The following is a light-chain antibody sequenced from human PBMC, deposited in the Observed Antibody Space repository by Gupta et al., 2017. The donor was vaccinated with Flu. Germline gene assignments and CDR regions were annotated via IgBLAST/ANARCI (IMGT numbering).Light chain of an antibody. CDR3: AAWDDSLSGWV. J-gene: IGLJ3*02. Sequence: QPMLSQPPASSGTPGQGVTISCSGSSSNIGSISVSWYQQLPGTAPTLRIYRSSQRPSGVPDRFSGSKSGNSASLSISGLRSEDEADYYCAAWDDSLSGWVFGGGTKLTVL. CDR2: RSS. V-gene: IGLV1-47*01. CDR1: SSNIGSIS.